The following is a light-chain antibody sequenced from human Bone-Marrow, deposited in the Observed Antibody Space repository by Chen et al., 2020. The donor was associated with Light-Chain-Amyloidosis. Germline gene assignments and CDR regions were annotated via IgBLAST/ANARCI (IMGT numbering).Light chain of an antibody. J-gene: IGLJ2*01. V-gene: IGLV2-8*01. CDR2: EVS. CDR3: SSYGGRTNLV. Sequence: QSALTQPPSASGSLGQSVPISFTGTSSDVGGYNYVSWYQQHPGKDPKLMISEVSRRPSGVPDRFSGSKSGNTASLTVSGLQPDDEADYYCSSYGGRTNLVFGGGTKLTVL. CDR1: SSDVGGYNY.